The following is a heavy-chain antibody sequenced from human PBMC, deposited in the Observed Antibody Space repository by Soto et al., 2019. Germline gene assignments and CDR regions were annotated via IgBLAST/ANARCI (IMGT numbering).Heavy chain of an antibody. V-gene: IGHV4-39*01. CDR1: GGSISSSSYY. J-gene: IGHJ4*02. D-gene: IGHD1-26*01. CDR3: ARLLGATTFDY. Sequence: QLQLQESGPGLVKPSETLSLTCTVSGGSISSSSYYWGWIRQPPGKGLEWIGSIYYSGSTYYNPSLKSRVTISVDTSKNQFSLKLSSVTAADTAVYYCARLLGATTFDYWGQGTLVTVSS. CDR2: IYYSGST.